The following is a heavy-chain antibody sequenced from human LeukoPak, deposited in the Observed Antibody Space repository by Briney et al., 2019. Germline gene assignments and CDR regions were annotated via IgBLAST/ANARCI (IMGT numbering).Heavy chain of an antibody. CDR1: GYTFTGYY. Sequence: ASVKVSCKASGYTFTGYYMHWVRQAPGQGLEWMGRINPNSGGTNYAQKFQGRVTMTRDTSISTAYMELSRLRSDDTAVYYCARDVRYCSGASCYAPNWFDPWGQGTLVTVSS. V-gene: IGHV1-2*06. CDR2: INPNSGGT. CDR3: ARDVRYCSGASCYAPNWFDP. D-gene: IGHD2-15*01. J-gene: IGHJ5*02.